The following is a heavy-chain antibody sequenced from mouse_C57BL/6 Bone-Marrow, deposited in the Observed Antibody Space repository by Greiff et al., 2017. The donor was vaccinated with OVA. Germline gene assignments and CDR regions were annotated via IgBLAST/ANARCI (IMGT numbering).Heavy chain of an antibody. V-gene: IGHV1-64*01. J-gene: IGHJ4*01. Sequence: QVQLQQPGAELVKPGASVKLSCKASGYTFTSYWMHWVKQRPGQGLEWIGMIHPNSGSTNYNEKFKGKATLTVDKSSSTAHMELRSLTSEDSAVYYCASPYGNYGYYAMDYWGQGTSVTVSS. CDR1: GYTFTSYW. CDR2: IHPNSGST. D-gene: IGHD2-1*01. CDR3: ASPYGNYGYYAMDY.